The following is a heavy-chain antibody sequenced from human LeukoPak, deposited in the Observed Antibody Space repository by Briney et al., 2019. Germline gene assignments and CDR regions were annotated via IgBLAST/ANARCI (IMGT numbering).Heavy chain of an antibody. J-gene: IGHJ4*02. CDR3: VRDDDRPDNGLDY. D-gene: IGHD3-22*01. CDR1: GITFTNSA. Sequence: GGSLRLSCAASGITFTNSAVSWVRQAPGKGLEWVSGISGSGGGTYYTDSVKGRFTISRDNSKNTLYLQMNSLRAEDTAVYYCVRDDDRPDNGLDYWGQGTLVTVSS. V-gene: IGHV3-23*01. CDR2: ISGSGGGT.